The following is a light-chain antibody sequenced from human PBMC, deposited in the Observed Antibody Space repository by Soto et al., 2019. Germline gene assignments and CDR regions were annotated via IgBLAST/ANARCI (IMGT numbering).Light chain of an antibody. J-gene: IGKJ4*01. CDR3: QQSDTSPLT. V-gene: IGKV3-20*01. CDR1: QSVSSSY. Sequence: EIVLTQSPGTLSLSPGERATLSCRASQSVSSSYLAWYQQKPGQAPRLLMYAASSRATGIPDRFSGSGSGTDFTLTITRLEPEDFAVYYCQQSDTSPLTFGGGTKV. CDR2: AAS.